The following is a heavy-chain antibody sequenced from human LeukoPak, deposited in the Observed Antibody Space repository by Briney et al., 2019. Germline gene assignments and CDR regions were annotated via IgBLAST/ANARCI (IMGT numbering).Heavy chain of an antibody. V-gene: IGHV1-2*02. CDR2: INPNSGGT. D-gene: IGHD2-8*01. Sequence: ASVKVSCKGSGYSFADYDIHWVRQAPGQGLEWMGWINPNSGGTNYAQKFQGRVTMTSDTSISTAYMELSSLRSDDTAVYYCARVPCLTNTCDPRNWFDPWGQGPLVTVSS. J-gene: IGHJ5*02. CDR1: GYSFADYD. CDR3: ARVPCLTNTCDPRNWFDP.